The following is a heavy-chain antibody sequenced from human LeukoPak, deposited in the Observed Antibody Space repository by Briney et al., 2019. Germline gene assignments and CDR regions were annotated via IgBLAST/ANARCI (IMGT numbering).Heavy chain of an antibody. D-gene: IGHD6-13*01. CDR3: ARYIAAAGTVDY. Sequence: SETLSLTCTVSGGSISSSSYYWGWIRQPPGKGLEWIGYIYYSGSTNYNPSLKSRVTISVDTSKNQFSLKLSSVTAADTAVYYCARYIAAAGTVDYWGQGTLVTVSS. V-gene: IGHV4-61*05. CDR1: GGSISSSSYY. J-gene: IGHJ4*02. CDR2: IYYSGST.